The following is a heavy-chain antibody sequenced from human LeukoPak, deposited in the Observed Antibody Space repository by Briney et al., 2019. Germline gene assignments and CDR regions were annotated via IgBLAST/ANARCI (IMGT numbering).Heavy chain of an antibody. D-gene: IGHD3-10*01. CDR2: ISSSGSTI. CDR3: ARDSGTTGEVKFDP. J-gene: IGHJ5*02. Sequence: GGSLRLSCAASGFTFSSYSMNWVRQAPGKGLEWVSYISSSGSTIYYADSVKGRFTISRDNSKNTLYLQMSSLRAEDTAVYYCARDSGTTGEVKFDPWGQGTLVTVSS. V-gene: IGHV3-48*01. CDR1: GFTFSSYS.